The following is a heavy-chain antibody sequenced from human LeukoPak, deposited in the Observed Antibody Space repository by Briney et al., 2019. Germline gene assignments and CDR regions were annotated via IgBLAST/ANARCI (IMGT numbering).Heavy chain of an antibody. CDR1: GFTFSSYG. V-gene: IGHV3-30*18. CDR2: ISYDGSNK. D-gene: IGHD4-17*01. CDR3: AKLAVTTCMDV. J-gene: IGHJ6*02. Sequence: GGSLRLSCAASGFTFSSYGMRWVRQAPGKGQEWVAVISYDGSNKYYADSVKGRFTISRDNSKNTLYLQMNSLRAEDTAVYYCAKLAVTTCMDVWGQGTTVTVSS.